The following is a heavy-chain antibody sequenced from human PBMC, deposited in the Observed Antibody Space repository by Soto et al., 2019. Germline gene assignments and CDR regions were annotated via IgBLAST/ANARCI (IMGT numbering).Heavy chain of an antibody. V-gene: IGHV1-18*01. J-gene: IGHJ6*02. D-gene: IGHD2-2*01. CDR2: ISAYNGNT. CDR1: GYIFTSYG. Sequence: QVQLVQSGAEVKKPGASVKVSCKASGYIFTSYGISWVRQAPGQGLEWMGWISAYNGNTNYAQKLQGRVTMTTDTSTSTAYMELRSLRSDDTAVYYCAREGALGYCSSTSCSYYYYGMDVWGQGTTVTVSS. CDR3: AREGALGYCSSTSCSYYYYGMDV.